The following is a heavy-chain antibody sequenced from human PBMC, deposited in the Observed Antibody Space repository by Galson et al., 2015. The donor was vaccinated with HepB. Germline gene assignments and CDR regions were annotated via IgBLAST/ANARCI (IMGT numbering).Heavy chain of an antibody. CDR2: TYYRSKWYN. D-gene: IGHD3-22*01. CDR3: AREVLHYYDSRLRGRGAFDI. CDR1: GDSVSSNSAA. J-gene: IGHJ3*02. V-gene: IGHV6-1*01. Sequence: CAISGDSVSSNSAAWNWIRQSPSRGLEWLGRTYYRSKWYNDYAVSVKGRITINPDTSKNQFSLQLNSVTPEDTAVYYCAREVLHYYDSRLRGRGAFDIWGQGTMVTVSS.